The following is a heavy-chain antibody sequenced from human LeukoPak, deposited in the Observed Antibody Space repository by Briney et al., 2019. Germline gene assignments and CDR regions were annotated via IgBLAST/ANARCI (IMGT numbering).Heavy chain of an antibody. CDR2: ISSSGTYI. V-gene: IGHV3-21*01. Sequence: GGSLRLSCAASGFTFMDYWMHWVRQAPGKGLEWVSSISSSGTYIYSADSVKGRFTISRDNAKNSLFLQMNSLRAEDTAVYYCARDGYSYYSYYGMDVWGQGTTVTVSS. CDR3: ARDGYSYYSYYGMDV. J-gene: IGHJ6*02. CDR1: GFTFMDYW. D-gene: IGHD3-22*01.